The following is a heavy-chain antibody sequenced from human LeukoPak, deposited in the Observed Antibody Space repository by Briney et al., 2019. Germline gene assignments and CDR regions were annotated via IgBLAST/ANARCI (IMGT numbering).Heavy chain of an antibody. Sequence: GGSLRLSCAASGFTFSSYAMSWVRQAPGKGLEWVSAISGSGGSTYYADSVKGRFTIPRDNSKNTLYLQMNSLRAEDTAVYYCAKDFDYYDSSGHPLDYWGQGTLVTVSS. CDR3: AKDFDYYDSSGHPLDY. V-gene: IGHV3-23*01. CDR2: ISGSGGST. CDR1: GFTFSSYA. J-gene: IGHJ4*02. D-gene: IGHD3-22*01.